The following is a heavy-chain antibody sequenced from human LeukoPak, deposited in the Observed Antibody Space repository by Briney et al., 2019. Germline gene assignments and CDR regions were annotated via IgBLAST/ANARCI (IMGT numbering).Heavy chain of an antibody. Sequence: PGGSLRLSCAASGFTFSSYGMSWVRQAPGKGLEWVSAISGSGGSTYYADSVKGRFTISSDNSKNTQYLQMSNLRVEDTGVYYCAKWSGFGANWGQGTLVTVSS. CDR1: GFTFSSYG. J-gene: IGHJ4*02. CDR3: AKWSGFGAN. V-gene: IGHV3-23*01. D-gene: IGHD3-10*01. CDR2: ISGSGGST.